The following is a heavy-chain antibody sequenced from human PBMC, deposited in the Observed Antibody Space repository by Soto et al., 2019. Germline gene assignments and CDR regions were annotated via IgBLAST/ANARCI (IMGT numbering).Heavy chain of an antibody. D-gene: IGHD2-8*01. J-gene: IGHJ4*02. CDR3: AKPLYLAGRTFAYSISLDY. CDR2: ISGSGGST. Sequence: GGSLRVSCATSGFTLSNYAMNWVRQAPGKGPEWVSGISGSGGSTYYADSVKGRFTISRDNSKNTLYLQMNSLRAEDTAIYYCAKPLYLAGRTFAYSISLDYWIQVALHT. V-gene: IGHV3-23*01. CDR1: GFTLSNYA.